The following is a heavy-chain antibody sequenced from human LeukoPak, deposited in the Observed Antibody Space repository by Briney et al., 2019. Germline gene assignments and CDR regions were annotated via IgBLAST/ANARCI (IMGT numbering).Heavy chain of an antibody. D-gene: IGHD4-17*01. J-gene: IGHJ3*02. CDR2: IYHSGST. V-gene: IGHV4-4*02. Sequence: SETLSLTRAVYGGSLCSSNWWSWVRQPPGKGLEWIGEIYHSGSTNYNPSLKSRVTISVDKSKNQFSLALSSVTAADTAVYYCARGWEGDDYGDQNSLVDAFDIWGQGTMVTVSS. CDR1: GGSLCSSNW. CDR3: ARGWEGDDYGDQNSLVDAFDI.